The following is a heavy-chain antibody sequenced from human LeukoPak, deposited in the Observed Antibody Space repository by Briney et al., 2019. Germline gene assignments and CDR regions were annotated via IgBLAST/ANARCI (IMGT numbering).Heavy chain of an antibody. V-gene: IGHV1-3*01. D-gene: IGHD2-2*01. Sequence: ASVKVSCKASGYTFTSYAMHWVRQAPGQRLEWMGWINAGNGNTKYSQKFQGRVTITRDTSAGTAYMELSSLRSEDTAVYYCARDGDQYCGSTSCYLDYWGQGTLVTVSS. J-gene: IGHJ4*02. CDR2: INAGNGNT. CDR1: GYTFTSYA. CDR3: ARDGDQYCGSTSCYLDY.